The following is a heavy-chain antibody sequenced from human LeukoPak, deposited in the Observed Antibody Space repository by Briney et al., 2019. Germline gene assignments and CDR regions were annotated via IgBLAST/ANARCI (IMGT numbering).Heavy chain of an antibody. V-gene: IGHV1-2*02. Sequence: GASVKVSCKASGYTCTGYYMHWVRQDPGQGLEWMGWINPDSGGTNNAQKFQGRVTMTRDTSISTAYMELSRLRSDDTAVYYCARTFYDTLDSDAFDFWGQGTMVIVSS. CDR2: INPDSGGT. D-gene: IGHD2/OR15-2a*01. CDR3: ARTFYDTLDSDAFDF. J-gene: IGHJ3*01. CDR1: GYTCTGYY.